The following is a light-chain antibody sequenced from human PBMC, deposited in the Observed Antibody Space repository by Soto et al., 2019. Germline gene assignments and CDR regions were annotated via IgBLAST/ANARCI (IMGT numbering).Light chain of an antibody. CDR1: SSDVGRYND. CDR2: EVS. CDR3: SSYTISNAYV. Sequence: QSVLTQPASVSGSPGQSVTISCTGSSSDVGRYNDVSWYQQHPGKAPKLMIYEVSNRPSGVSDRLSGSKSGNAASLTISGLQAEDEADYYCSSYTISNAYVFGSGTKVTVL. J-gene: IGLJ1*01. V-gene: IGLV2-14*01.